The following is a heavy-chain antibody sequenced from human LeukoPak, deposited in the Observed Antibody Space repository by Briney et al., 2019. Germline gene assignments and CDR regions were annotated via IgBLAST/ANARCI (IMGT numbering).Heavy chain of an antibody. D-gene: IGHD4-17*01. CDR1: GFTFDDYA. CDR2: ISWNSGSI. J-gene: IGHJ5*02. V-gene: IGHV3-9*01. CDR3: AKGSTPTVTTPNWFDP. Sequence: LSGGSLRLSCAASGFTFDDYAMHWVRQAPGKGLEWVSGISWNSGSIGYADSVKGRFTISRDNAKNSLYLQMNSLRAEDTALYYCAKGSTPTVTTPNWFDPWGQGTLVTVSS.